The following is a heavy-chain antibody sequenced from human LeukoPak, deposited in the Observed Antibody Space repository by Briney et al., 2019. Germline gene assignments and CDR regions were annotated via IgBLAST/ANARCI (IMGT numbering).Heavy chain of an antibody. CDR2: IYYSGST. CDR1: GGSISSYY. D-gene: IGHD6-19*01. CDR3: ARKSSGWFFDY. Sequence: SETLSLTCTVSGGSISSYYWSWIRQPPGKGLQWIGYIYYSGSTNYIPSLKSRVTISVDTSKNQFSLKVSSVTAADTAVYYCARKSSGWFFDYWGQGTLVTVSS. J-gene: IGHJ4*02. V-gene: IGHV4-59*01.